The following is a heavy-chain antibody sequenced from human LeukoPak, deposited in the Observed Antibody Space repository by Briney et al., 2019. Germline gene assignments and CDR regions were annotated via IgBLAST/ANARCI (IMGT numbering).Heavy chain of an antibody. V-gene: IGHV4-34*01. J-gene: IGHJ4*02. CDR3: ARGARTDGSGSYCSY. CDR2: INHSGST. CDR1: GGSFSGYY. D-gene: IGHD3-10*01. Sequence: PSETLSLTCAVYGGSFSGYYWSWIRQPPGKGLEWIGEINHSGSTNYNPSLKSRVTISVDTSKNQFSLRLSSVTAADTAVYYCARGARTDGSGSYCSYWGQGTLVTVSS.